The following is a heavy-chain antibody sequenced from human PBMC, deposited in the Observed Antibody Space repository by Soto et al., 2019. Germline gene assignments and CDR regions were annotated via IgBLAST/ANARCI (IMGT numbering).Heavy chain of an antibody. CDR1: GGSISSSNW. CDR2: IYHSGST. V-gene: IGHV4-4*02. D-gene: IGHD3-10*01. J-gene: IGHJ6*02. CDR3: ARDLRDSGSYGMDV. Sequence: SETLSLTCAVSGGSISSSNWWSWVRQPPGKGLEWIGEIYHSGSTNYNPSLKSRVTISVDKSKNQFSLKLSSVTAADTAVYYCARDLRDSGSYGMDVWGQGTTVTVSS.